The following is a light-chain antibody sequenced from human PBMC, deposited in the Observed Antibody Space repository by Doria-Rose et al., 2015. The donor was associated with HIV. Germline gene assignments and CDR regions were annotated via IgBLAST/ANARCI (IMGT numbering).Light chain of an antibody. CDR3: QQYYDTPS. J-gene: IGKJ3*01. CDR2: WAS. CDR1: QSLLYTSKNY. Sequence: DIQMTQSPESLGMSLGERATLNCKSNQSLLYTSKNYLAWYQQKPVQPPKLLIYWASTRQSGVPARFSGSVSGTDFTLTISSLEAEDVAVYYCQQYYDTPSFGPGTTVDIK. V-gene: IGKV4-1*01.